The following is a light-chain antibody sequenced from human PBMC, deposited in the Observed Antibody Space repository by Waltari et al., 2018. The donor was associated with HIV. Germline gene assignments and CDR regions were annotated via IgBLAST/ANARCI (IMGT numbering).Light chain of an antibody. J-gene: IGKJ1*01. CDR3: QQFQTFRT. V-gene: IGKV1-5*03. Sequence: QMIQSPSTLSASAGDRVTITCRASQNITNHLAWYQQKSGKAPKLLIYKASSLERGVPSRFSGSGTGTEFSLTINRLQPADLAVYFCQQFQTFRTFGQGTKVE. CDR1: QNITNH. CDR2: KAS.